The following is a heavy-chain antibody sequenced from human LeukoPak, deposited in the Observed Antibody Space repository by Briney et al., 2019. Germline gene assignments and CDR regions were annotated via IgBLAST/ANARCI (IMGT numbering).Heavy chain of an antibody. V-gene: IGHV3-30*02. D-gene: IGHD5-18*01. CDR1: GFIFSSYG. J-gene: IGHJ4*02. CDR3: AKDFRTAMDSTVGY. CDR2: LRYDGSNK. Sequence: GCSVSLSCAASGFIFSSYGMHWVRPPRAKGREGVAFLRYDGSNKYYADYVKGRFTISRDNSKNTLYLQMNSLRAEDTAVYYCAKDFRTAMDSTVGYWGQGTLVTVSS.